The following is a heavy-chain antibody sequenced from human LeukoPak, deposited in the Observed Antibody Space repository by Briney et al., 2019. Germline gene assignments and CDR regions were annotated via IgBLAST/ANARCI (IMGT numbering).Heavy chain of an antibody. CDR1: GYTFTSYY. J-gene: IGHJ4*02. V-gene: IGHV1-46*01. CDR2: INPSGGST. Sequence: ASVKVSCKASGYTFTSYYMHWVRQAPGQGLEWMGIINPSGGSTSYAQKFQGRVTMTRDTSTSTVYMELSSLRSEDTAVYYCARGYCSSTSCYEYYFDYWGQGTLVTVSS. CDR3: ARGYCSSTSCYEYYFDY. D-gene: IGHD2-2*01.